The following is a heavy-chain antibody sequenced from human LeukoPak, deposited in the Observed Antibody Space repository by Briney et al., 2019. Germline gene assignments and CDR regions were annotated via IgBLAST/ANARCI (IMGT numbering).Heavy chain of an antibody. D-gene: IGHD3-22*01. J-gene: IGHJ4*02. V-gene: IGHV1-69*05. CDR3: ARGYYYDSSGYYSDY. CDR1: GGTFSSYA. CDR2: IIPIFGTA. Sequence: ASVKVSCKASGGTFSSYAISWVRQAPGQGLEWMGGIIPIFGTANYAQKFLGRVTITTDESTSTAYMELSSLRSEDTAVYYCARGYYYDSSGYYSDYWGQGTLVTVSS.